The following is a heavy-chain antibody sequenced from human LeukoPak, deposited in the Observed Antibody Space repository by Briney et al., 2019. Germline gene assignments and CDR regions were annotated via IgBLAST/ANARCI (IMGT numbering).Heavy chain of an antibody. CDR2: ISSSGSTI. CDR3: ARGGRDFWSGYTAFDI. Sequence: PGGSLRLSCAASGFTFSGYEMNWVRQAPGKGLEWVSYISSSGSTIYYADSVKGRFTISRDNAKNSLYLQMNSLRAEDTAVYYCARGGRDFWSGYTAFDIWGQGTMVTVSS. D-gene: IGHD3-3*01. V-gene: IGHV3-48*03. J-gene: IGHJ3*02. CDR1: GFTFSGYE.